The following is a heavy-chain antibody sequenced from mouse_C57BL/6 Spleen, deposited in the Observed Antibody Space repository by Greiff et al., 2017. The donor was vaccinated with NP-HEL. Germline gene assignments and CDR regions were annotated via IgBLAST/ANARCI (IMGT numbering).Heavy chain of an antibody. CDR3: ARGYYYGSSPSYWYFDV. CDR2: IDPSDSET. V-gene: IGHV1-52*01. CDR1: GYTFTSYW. D-gene: IGHD1-1*01. Sequence: VQLQQPGAELVRPGSSVKLSCKASGYTFTSYWMHWVKQRPIQGLEWIGNIDPSDSETHYNQKFKDKATLTVDKSSSTAYMQPSSLTSEDSAVYYCARGYYYGSSPSYWYFDVWGTGTTVTVSS. J-gene: IGHJ1*03.